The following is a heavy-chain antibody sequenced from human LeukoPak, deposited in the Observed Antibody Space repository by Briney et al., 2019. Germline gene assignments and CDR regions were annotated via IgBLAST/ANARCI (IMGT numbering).Heavy chain of an antibody. Sequence: ASVKVSCKASGYTFTGYYMHWVRQAPGQGLEWMGRINPNSGGTNYAQKLQGRVTMTRDTSISTAYMELSRLRSDDTAVYYCARDGDSYGYYYYYYMDVWGKGTTVTVSS. CDR3: ARDGDSYGYYYYYYMDV. J-gene: IGHJ6*03. D-gene: IGHD5-18*01. V-gene: IGHV1-2*06. CDR2: INPNSGGT. CDR1: GYTFTGYY.